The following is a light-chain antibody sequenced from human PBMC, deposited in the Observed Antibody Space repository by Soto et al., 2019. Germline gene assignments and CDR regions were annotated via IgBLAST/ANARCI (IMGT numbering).Light chain of an antibody. V-gene: IGLV6-57*03. CDR1: SGSIASNY. Sequence: NFMLTQPHSVSESPGKTVTTSCTRSSGSIASNYVQWYQQRPGSAPTTVIYEDSQSPSGVPERFSGSVDSYSNSASLTISGLKTEYGADYYCQSFDGSNWVFGGGTKLAVL. J-gene: IGLJ3*02. CDR2: EDS. CDR3: QSFDGSNWV.